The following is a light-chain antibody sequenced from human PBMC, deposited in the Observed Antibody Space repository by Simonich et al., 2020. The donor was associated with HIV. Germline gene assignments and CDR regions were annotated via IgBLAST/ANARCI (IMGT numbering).Light chain of an antibody. V-gene: IGLV3-1*01. CDR3: QAWDNNNVI. Sequence: SYELTQPPSVSVSPGQTASITCSGDKLGDKYACWYQQKPGQSPVLVIYQDSKRPSGIPERCSGSNSGNTATLTISGTQAMDEADYYCQAWDNNNVIFGGGTKLTVL. CDR1: KLGDKY. CDR2: QDS. J-gene: IGLJ2*01.